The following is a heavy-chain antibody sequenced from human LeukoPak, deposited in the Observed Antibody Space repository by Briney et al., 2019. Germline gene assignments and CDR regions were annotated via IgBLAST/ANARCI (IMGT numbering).Heavy chain of an antibody. CDR1: GFTFSSYE. Sequence: GGSLRLSCAASGFTFSSYEMSWVRQAPGKGLEWVSYISSSGRTMYYADSVKGRFTFSRDNAENSLYLQMNSLRAEDTAVYYCARESGLTMVRGTFDYWGQGTLVTVSS. V-gene: IGHV3-48*03. J-gene: IGHJ4*02. D-gene: IGHD3-10*01. CDR2: ISSSGRTM. CDR3: ARESGLTMVRGTFDY.